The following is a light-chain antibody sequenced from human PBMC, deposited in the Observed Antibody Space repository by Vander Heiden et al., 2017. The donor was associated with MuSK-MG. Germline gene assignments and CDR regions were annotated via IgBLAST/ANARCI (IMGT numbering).Light chain of an antibody. CDR3: QQDNSDPYT. J-gene: IGKJ2*01. CDR1: QPITTW. Sequence: DIHMTQSPSTLSASVGDRVTITCRASQPITTWLAWYQQKPGKAPKLLIHKTSTLESGVPSRFSGSGSGTEFTLTISSLQPDDFATYYCQQDNSDPYTFGQGTRLEIK. V-gene: IGKV1-5*03. CDR2: KTS.